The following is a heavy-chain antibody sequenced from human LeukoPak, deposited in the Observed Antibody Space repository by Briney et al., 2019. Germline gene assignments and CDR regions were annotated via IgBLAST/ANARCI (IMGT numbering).Heavy chain of an antibody. D-gene: IGHD3-10*01. J-gene: IGHJ3*02. V-gene: IGHV3-9*01. CDR2: ISWNSGSI. CDR3: AKGLGASAEDALDI. Sequence: PGGSLRLSCAASGFTFDDYAMHWVRQAPGKGLEWVSGISWNSGSIGYADSVKGRFTISRDNAKNSLYLQMNSLRAEDTALYYCAKGLGASAEDALDIWGQGTMVTVSS. CDR1: GFTFDDYA.